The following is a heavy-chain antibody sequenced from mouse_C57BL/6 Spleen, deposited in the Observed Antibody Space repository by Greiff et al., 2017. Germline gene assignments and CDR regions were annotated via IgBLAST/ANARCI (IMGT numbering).Heavy chain of an antibody. CDR3: ARYLYEEGWDY. D-gene: IGHD2-12*01. J-gene: IGHJ4*01. CDR1: GYTFTSYW. V-gene: IGHV1-52*01. Sequence: QVQLQQPGAELVRPGSSVKLSCKASGYTFTSYWMHWVKQRPIQGLEWIGNIDPSDSETHYNQKFKDKATLTVDKSSSTAYMQLSSLTSEDSAVYYCARYLYEEGWDYWGQGTSVTVSS. CDR2: IDPSDSET.